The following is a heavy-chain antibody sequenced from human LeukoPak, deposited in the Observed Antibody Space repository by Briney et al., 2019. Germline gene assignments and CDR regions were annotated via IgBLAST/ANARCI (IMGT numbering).Heavy chain of an antibody. J-gene: IGHJ4*02. D-gene: IGHD6-19*01. CDR2: IYNDGST. Sequence: SETLSLTCTVSGGSISSYYWSWIRQPAGKGLEWTGRIYNDGSTNYNPSLKSRVTMSVDTSKKQFSLKLSSVTAADTAVYYCARGGIAVGGSDYWGQGTLVTVSS. CDR3: ARGGIAVGGSDY. CDR1: GGSISSYY. V-gene: IGHV4-4*07.